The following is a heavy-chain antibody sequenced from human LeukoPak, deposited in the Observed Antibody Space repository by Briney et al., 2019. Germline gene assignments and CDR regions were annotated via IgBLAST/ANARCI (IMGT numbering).Heavy chain of an antibody. CDR3: ARATANAFDI. Sequence: GGSLRLSCAASGFTFSSHWMHWVRQAPGKGLGWVSRINSDGSSTTYADTVKGRFTISTDNTKNTLYLQMNSRRAEDTAVYYSARATANAFDICGQGTMVTVSA. J-gene: IGHJ3*02. V-gene: IGHV3-74*01. CDR2: INSDGSST. CDR1: GFTFSSHW.